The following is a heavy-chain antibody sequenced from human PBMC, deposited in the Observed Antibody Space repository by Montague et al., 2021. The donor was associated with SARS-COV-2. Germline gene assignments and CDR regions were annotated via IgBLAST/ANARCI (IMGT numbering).Heavy chain of an antibody. J-gene: IGHJ4*02. D-gene: IGHD6-13*01. CDR2: IYYSGSS. CDR1: GDSISHSSFY. CDR3: ARGGSSSFPFDY. V-gene: IGHV4-39*01. Sequence: SETLSLTCSVSGDSISHSSFYWGWIRQPPGKGLEWIGRIYYSGSSSYNPSLKSRVTISIDTSKNQFSLELSSVTAADTAVYYCARGGSSSFPFDYWGQGTLVTVSS.